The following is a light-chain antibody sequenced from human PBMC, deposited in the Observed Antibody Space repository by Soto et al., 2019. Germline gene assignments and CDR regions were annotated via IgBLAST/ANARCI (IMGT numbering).Light chain of an antibody. CDR2: DAS. CDR3: QQRSNWPPLS. V-gene: IGKV3-11*01. J-gene: IGKJ4*01. Sequence: EIVLTQSPATLSLSPGKRATLSCRASQSVSSYLAWYQQKPGQAPRLLIYDASNRATGIPARFSGSGSGTVFTLTISSLEPEDFAVYYCQQRSNWPPLSFGGGTKVEIK. CDR1: QSVSSY.